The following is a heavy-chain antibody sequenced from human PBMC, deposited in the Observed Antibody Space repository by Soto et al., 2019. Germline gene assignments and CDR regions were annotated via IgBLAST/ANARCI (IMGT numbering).Heavy chain of an antibody. J-gene: IGHJ6*02. D-gene: IGHD3-10*01. CDR2: IDPSDSYT. CDR1: GYSFTTYW. V-gene: IGHV5-10-1*01. Sequence: GESLKISCKGSGYSFTTYWISWVRQMPGKGLEWMGRIDPSDSYTNYSPSFQGHVTISADKSISTAYLQWSSLKASDTAVYYCTGITWFRGMDVWGQGTPVTVS. CDR3: TGITWFRGMDV.